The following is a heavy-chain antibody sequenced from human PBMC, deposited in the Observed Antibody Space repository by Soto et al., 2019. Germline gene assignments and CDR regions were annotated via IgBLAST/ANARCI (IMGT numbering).Heavy chain of an antibody. Sequence: SETLSLTCAVYGGSFSGYYWSWIRQPPGKGLEWIGEINHSGSTNYNPSLKSRVTISADTSKNQFSLKLSSVTAADTAVYYCASVAYTTYCSGGSCYPPYYFDYWGQGTLVTVSS. D-gene: IGHD2-15*01. CDR2: INHSGST. V-gene: IGHV4-34*01. J-gene: IGHJ4*02. CDR1: GGSFSGYY. CDR3: ASVAYTTYCSGGSCYPPYYFDY.